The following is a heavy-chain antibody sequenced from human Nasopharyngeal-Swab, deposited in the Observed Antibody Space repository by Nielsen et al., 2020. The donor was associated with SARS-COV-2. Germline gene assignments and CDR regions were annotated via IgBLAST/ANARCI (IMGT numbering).Heavy chain of an antibody. CDR3: NRGYHMDV. CDR1: GFTLEDHG. CDR2: LRSTRILVGTS. V-gene: IGHV3-49*04. J-gene: IGHJ6*02. Sequence: GESLKISCSASGFTLEDHGITWVRQAPGKGLEWGGLLRSTRILVGTSEYAASVKGRFTISRDDSNSIAYLQMNSLKSEDTGVYYCNRGYHMDVWGQGTTVTVSS. D-gene: IGHD6-25*01.